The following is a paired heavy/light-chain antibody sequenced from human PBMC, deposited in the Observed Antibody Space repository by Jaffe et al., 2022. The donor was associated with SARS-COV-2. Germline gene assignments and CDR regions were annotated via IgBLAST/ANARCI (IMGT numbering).Light chain of an antibody. V-gene: IGLV1-47*01. Sequence: QSVLTQPPSASGTPGQRVTISCSGSSSNIGSNYVYWYQQLPGTAPKLLIYRNNQRPSGVPDRFSGSKSGTSASLAISGLRSEDEADYYCAAWDDSLYVFGTGTKVTVL. CDR3: AAWDDSLYV. CDR2: RNN. J-gene: IGLJ1*01. CDR1: SSNIGSNY.
Heavy chain of an antibody. CDR1: GFTFSSYG. D-gene: IGHD3-22*01. Sequence: QVQLVESGGGVVQPGRSLRLSCAASGFTFSSYGMHWVRQAPGKGLEWVAVISYDGSNKYYADSVKGRFTISRDNSKNTLYLQMNSLRAEDTAVYYCAKDSAFQYYYDSSGDGGMDVWGQGTTVTVSS. CDR3: AKDSAFQYYYDSSGDGGMDV. J-gene: IGHJ6*02. CDR2: ISYDGSNK. V-gene: IGHV3-30*18.